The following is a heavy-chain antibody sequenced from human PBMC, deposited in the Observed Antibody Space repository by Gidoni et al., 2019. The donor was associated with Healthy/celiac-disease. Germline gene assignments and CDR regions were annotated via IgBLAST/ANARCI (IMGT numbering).Heavy chain of an antibody. V-gene: IGHV3-23*01. CDR2: ISGSGGST. Sequence: EVQLLESGGGLVQPGGSLRLSCAASGFPFSSYAMIWVRQAPGKGLECVSAISGSGGSTYYADSVKGRFTISRDNSKNTLYLQMNSLRAEDTAVYYCAKGPYYDSSGYYGNYFDYWGQGTLVTVSS. CDR3: AKGPYYDSSGYYGNYFDY. J-gene: IGHJ4*02. D-gene: IGHD3-22*01. CDR1: GFPFSSYA.